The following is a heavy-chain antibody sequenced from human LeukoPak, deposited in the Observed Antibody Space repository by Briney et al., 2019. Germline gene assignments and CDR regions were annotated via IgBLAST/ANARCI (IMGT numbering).Heavy chain of an antibody. D-gene: IGHD3-16*01. CDR1: GDPLPSHG. CDR3: ASGLGAYVD. J-gene: IGHJ4*02. Sequence: ASVKVSCKVSGDPLPSHGFSWVRQAPGQGLEWVGWVSTYNGNTNYGQKFQDRVTVTTDTSTNTAYMELRSLRSDDTAVYFCASGLGAYVDWGQGTLITASS. CDR2: VSTYNGNT. V-gene: IGHV1-18*01.